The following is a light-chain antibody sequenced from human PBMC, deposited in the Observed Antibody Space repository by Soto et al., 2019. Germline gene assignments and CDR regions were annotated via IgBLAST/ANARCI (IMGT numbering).Light chain of an antibody. V-gene: IGLV2-14*01. J-gene: IGLJ1*01. CDR1: SSDVGGYNY. Sequence: QSALTQPASVSGSPGQSITISCTGTSSDVGGYNYVSWYQQHPGKAPKLMIYEVSNRPSGVSNRFSGSKSGNTASLTISGLQAEDEADYYCNSYTSSSPLNVFGAGTKLTVL. CDR3: NSYTSSSPLNV. CDR2: EVS.